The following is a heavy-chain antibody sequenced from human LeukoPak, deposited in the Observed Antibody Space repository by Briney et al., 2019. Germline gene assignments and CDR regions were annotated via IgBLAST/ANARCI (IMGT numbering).Heavy chain of an antibody. V-gene: IGHV3-23*01. CDR1: GFTFSSYG. CDR3: ARVVPPTDYGSGSYFWDPYYFDY. D-gene: IGHD3-10*01. CDR2: ISGSGGST. J-gene: IGHJ4*02. Sequence: PGGSLRLSCAASGFTFSSYGMSWVRQAPGKGLEWVSAISGSGGSTYYADSVEGRFTIPRDNSKNTLYLQMNSLRAEDTAVYYCARVVPPTDYGSGSYFWDPYYFDYWGQGTLVTVSS.